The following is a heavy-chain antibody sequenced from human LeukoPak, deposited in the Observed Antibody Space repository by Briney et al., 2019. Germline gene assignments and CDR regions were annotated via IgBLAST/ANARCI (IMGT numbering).Heavy chain of an antibody. D-gene: IGHD1-7*01. Sequence: GGSLRLSCAASGFTLSSYDMHWVRQGIGKGLEWVSAIATAGDTFYSGSVKGRFTISRENAKKSLYLQMNSLRAGDTAVYYCARGGELGFDPWGQGTLVTVSS. CDR2: IATAGDT. J-gene: IGHJ5*02. V-gene: IGHV3-13*01. CDR3: ARGGELGFDP. CDR1: GFTLSSYD.